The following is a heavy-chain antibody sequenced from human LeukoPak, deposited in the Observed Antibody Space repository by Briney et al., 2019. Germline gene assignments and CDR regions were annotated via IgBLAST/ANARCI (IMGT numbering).Heavy chain of an antibody. CDR1: GFTFNNAW. D-gene: IGHD6-13*01. CDR3: AKHRTDGIAAAGTA. CDR2: IKRKTGGGKT. Sequence: GGSLRLSCAASGFTFNNAWRNGVGQAPGKGREGVGRIKRKTGGGKTDYAARVKAGFTISKDYSKNTLYVKVNSLRTEDAHVYYCAKHRTDGIAAAGTAWGQGTMVTVSS. J-gene: IGHJ3*01. V-gene: IGHV3-15*01.